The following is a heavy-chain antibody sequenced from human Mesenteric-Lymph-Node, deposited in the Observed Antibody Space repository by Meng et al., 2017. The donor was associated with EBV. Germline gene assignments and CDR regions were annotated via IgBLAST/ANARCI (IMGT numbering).Heavy chain of an antibody. CDR1: GGSIISGGYS. Sequence: QTQSQASGSGMVGPSQTLSLTCAVSGGSIISGGYSWSWIRQAPGKGLEWIGFIYHSGTTYLNPSLRSRVNLSVDTSKNQFSLNLRSVSAADTAIYYCARSAGGDYFDYWGQGTLVTVSS. CDR3: ARSAGGDYFDY. V-gene: IGHV4-30-2*01. D-gene: IGHD1-26*01. J-gene: IGHJ4*02. CDR2: IYHSGTT.